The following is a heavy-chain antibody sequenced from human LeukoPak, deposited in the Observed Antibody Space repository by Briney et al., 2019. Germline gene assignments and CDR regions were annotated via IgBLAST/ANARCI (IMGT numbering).Heavy chain of an antibody. CDR3: TKGHHSSGYYDY. V-gene: IGHV3-43*02. D-gene: IGHD3-22*01. Sequence: PGGSLRLSCAASGFTFDDYAIRWVRQPPGKGLEWVSLISGDGGSTYYADSVKGRFTISRDNSKNSLYLQMNSLRTEDTALYYCTKGHHSSGYYDYWGQGTLVTVSS. CDR2: ISGDGGST. J-gene: IGHJ4*02. CDR1: GFTFDDYA.